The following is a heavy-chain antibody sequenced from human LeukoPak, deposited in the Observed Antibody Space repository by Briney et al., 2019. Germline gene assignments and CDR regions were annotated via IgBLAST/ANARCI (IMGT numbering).Heavy chain of an antibody. CDR3: EQRVGAIPGFDH. V-gene: IGHV3-23*01. J-gene: IGHJ4*02. Sequence: GGSRRLSWAAAGFTFSNYAMGWGRQAPGRGLEWVLGFRGSADTTHYADSVKGRFTIYRDNSKNTVYLNMHSLSAEDTAIYSCEQRVGAIPGFDHWGQGTLVTVSS. D-gene: IGHD1-26*01. CDR1: GFTFSNYA. CDR2: FRGSADTT.